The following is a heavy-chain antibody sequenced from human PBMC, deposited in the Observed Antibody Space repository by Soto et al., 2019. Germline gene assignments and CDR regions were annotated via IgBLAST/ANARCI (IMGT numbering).Heavy chain of an antibody. J-gene: IGHJ5*02. CDR3: AKERKVYSSSPGTDR. D-gene: IGHD6-6*01. Sequence: QVQLVQSGAEVKKPGASVRVSCKASGYSFTSYGISWVRQAPGQGLEWMGWINAYNGNTNYAQKLQGRVTMTTDRATRTDYMELSSLIPDDTTVYYCAKERKVYSSSPGTDRWGQGALVNLSS. CDR1: GYSFTSYG. V-gene: IGHV1-18*04. CDR2: INAYNGNT.